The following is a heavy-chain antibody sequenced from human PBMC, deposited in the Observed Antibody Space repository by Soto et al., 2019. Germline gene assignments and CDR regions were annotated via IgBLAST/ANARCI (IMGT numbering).Heavy chain of an antibody. CDR1: GFTFSSYS. J-gene: IGHJ4*02. CDR3: VMSRREWIGVVPPSDV. Sequence: WSLRLSCEASGFTFSSYSFNWVRQAPGQGLEWVSFISSGGYNIYHAVSLEGRFSISRDDAKNSVYLQMSGLRMDDTAVYDCVMSRREWIGVVPPSDVWGRGTLVTVSS. D-gene: IGHD3-3*01. V-gene: IGHV3-48*01. CDR2: ISSGGYNI.